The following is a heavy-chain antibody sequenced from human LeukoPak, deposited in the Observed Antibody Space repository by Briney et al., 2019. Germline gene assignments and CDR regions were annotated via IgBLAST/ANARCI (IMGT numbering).Heavy chain of an antibody. D-gene: IGHD6-13*01. J-gene: IGHJ4*02. CDR3: ASGRPRQLVH. CDR1: GGTFSSYA. Sequence: ASVKVSCKASGGTFSSYAISWVRQAPGQGLEWMGGIIPIFGTANYAQKFQGRVTITTDESTSTAYMELSSLRSEDTAVYYCASGRPRQLVHWGQGTLVTVSS. CDR2: IIPIFGTA. V-gene: IGHV1-69*05.